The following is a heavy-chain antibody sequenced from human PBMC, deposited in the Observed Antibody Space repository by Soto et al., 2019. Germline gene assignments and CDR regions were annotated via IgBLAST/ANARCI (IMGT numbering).Heavy chain of an antibody. CDR3: AREIVTAGGKNYFDP. V-gene: IGHV4-4*02. D-gene: IGHD2-21*02. CDR1: GCTFASSHL. Sequence: SVTLSLTCCVSGCTFASSHLWILFRQSPGRGLEWIGNVYHTGDTNFNPSLQSRVTFSVDKSNNQFSLRLTSVTAADTAVYFCAREIVTAGGKNYFDPWGPGTLVTVSS. CDR2: VYHTGDT. J-gene: IGHJ5*02.